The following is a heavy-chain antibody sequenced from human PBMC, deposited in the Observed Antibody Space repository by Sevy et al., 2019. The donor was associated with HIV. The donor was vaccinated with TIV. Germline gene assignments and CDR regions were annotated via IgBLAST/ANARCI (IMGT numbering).Heavy chain of an antibody. J-gene: IGHJ3*02. CDR3: ARHCGTTSCSHAFDI. CDR1: GGSCSGDY. D-gene: IGHD2-2*01. V-gene: IGHV4-34*01. CDR2: INHSGST. Sequence: SETLSLTCAVYGGSCSGDYWSWIRQPPGKGLEWIGEINHSGSTSYNPSLKSRVTISVDTSKNQFSLKLSSVTAADTAVYYCARHCGTTSCSHAFDIWGQGTMVTVSS.